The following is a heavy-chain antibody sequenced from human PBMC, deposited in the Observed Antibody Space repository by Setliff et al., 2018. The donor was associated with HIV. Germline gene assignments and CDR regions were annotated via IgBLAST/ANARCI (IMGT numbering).Heavy chain of an antibody. D-gene: IGHD3-22*01. CDR2: VYSTGST. V-gene: IGHV4-59*11. Sequence: SETMSLTCTVSGGSLENLYWTWIRPPSGRGLEWIGYVYSTGSTKYNPSLKSRVTISVDTSKNQFSLMLSSVTAADTAVYSCARLGDYDSSGYSWFDYWGQGTLVTVSS. J-gene: IGHJ4*02. CDR1: GGSLENLY. CDR3: ARLGDYDSSGYSWFDY.